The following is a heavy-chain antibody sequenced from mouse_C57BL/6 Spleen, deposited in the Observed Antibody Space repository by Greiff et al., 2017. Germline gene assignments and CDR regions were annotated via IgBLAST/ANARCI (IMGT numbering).Heavy chain of an antibody. J-gene: IGHJ2*01. CDR2: IDPSDSYT. Sequence: QVQLQQPGAELVMPGASVKLSCKASGYTFTSYWMHWVKQRPGQGLEWIGEIDPSDSYTNYNQKFKGKSTLTVDKSSSTAYMQLSSLTSEDSAVYYCARGVRGEFLGYWGQGTTLTVSS. D-gene: IGHD2-14*01. CDR3: ARGVRGEFLGY. CDR1: GYTFTSYW. V-gene: IGHV1-69*01.